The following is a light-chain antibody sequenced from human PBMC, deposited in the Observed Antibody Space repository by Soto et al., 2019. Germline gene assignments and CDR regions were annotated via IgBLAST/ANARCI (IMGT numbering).Light chain of an antibody. V-gene: IGKV1-39*01. CDR1: QSISSY. J-gene: IGKJ4*01. CDR3: QQSSSTPQT. Sequence: IQMTQSPSSLSASVGDRGTITYWASQSISSYLSWYQQKPGKAPKLLINVASTLQSGVPSRFSGSGSGTDFTLAISSLQPEDFATYYCQQSSSTPQTFGGGTKVDIK. CDR2: VAS.